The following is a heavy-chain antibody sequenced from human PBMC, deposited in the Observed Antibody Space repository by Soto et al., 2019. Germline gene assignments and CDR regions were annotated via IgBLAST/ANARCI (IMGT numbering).Heavy chain of an antibody. CDR2: MNPNSGNT. Sequence: ASVKVSCKASGYTFTSYDINWVRQATGQGLEWMGWMNPNSGNTGYAQKFQGRVTMTRNTSISTAYMELSSLRSEDTAVYYCARGSSGIWGYYYYGMDVWGQGTTVTVST. D-gene: IGHD3-10*01. CDR3: ARGSSGIWGYYYYGMDV. J-gene: IGHJ6*01. CDR1: GYTFTSYD. V-gene: IGHV1-8*01.